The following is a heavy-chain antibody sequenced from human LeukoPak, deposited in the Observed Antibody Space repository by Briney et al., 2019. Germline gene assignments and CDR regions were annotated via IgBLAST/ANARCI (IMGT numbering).Heavy chain of an antibody. V-gene: IGHV4-39*02. J-gene: IGHJ4*02. CDR3: ARGLFLEWLLSHSYYFDY. CDR1: GGSTNSSSYY. Sequence: SETLSLTCTVSGGSTNSSSYYWGWIRQPPGRGLEWIGNIYYSGSTYFNPSLKSRVTISIDTSKNHFSLKLSSVTAADTAVYYCARGLFLEWLLSHSYYFDYWGQGTLVTVSS. CDR2: IYYSGST. D-gene: IGHD3-3*01.